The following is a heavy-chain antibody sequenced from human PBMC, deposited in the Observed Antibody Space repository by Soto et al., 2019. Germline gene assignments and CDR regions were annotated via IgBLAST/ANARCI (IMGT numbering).Heavy chain of an antibody. CDR1: GGSISSGGYY. CDR2: IYYSGST. V-gene: IGHV4-31*03. CDR3: ARAASDYGDYSSMGYYFDY. Sequence: SETLSLTCTVSGGSISSGGYYWSWIRQHPGKGLEWIGYIYYSGSTYYNPSLKSRVTISVDTSKNQFSLKLSSVTAADTAVYYCARAASDYGDYSSMGYYFDYWGQGTLVTVSS. D-gene: IGHD4-17*01. J-gene: IGHJ4*02.